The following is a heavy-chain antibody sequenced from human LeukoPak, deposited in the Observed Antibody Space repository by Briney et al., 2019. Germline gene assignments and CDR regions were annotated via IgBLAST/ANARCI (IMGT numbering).Heavy chain of an antibody. CDR1: GDSISSGGYS. Sequence: SETLSLTCAVSGDSISSGGYSWSWIRQPPGKGLEWIGYIYHSGSTYYNPSLKSRVTISVDRSKNQFSLKLSSVTAADTAVYYCARALVVVAATQFDYWGQGTLVTVSS. CDR2: IYHSGST. J-gene: IGHJ4*02. D-gene: IGHD2-15*01. CDR3: ARALVVVAATQFDY. V-gene: IGHV4-30-2*01.